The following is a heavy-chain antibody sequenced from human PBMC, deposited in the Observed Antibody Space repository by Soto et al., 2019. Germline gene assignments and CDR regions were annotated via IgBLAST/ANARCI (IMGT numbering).Heavy chain of an antibody. V-gene: IGHV4-39*07. CDR1: GGSISSGDYY. Sequence: PSETLSLTCTVSGGSISSGDYYWGWIRQPPGKGLEWIASVHYTEGTYYNPSLKSRVTISVDTSKNQFSLKLSSVTAADTAVYYCARGELMITFGGVIVIPARRYGMDVWGQGTTVTVSS. CDR3: ARGELMITFGGVIVIPARRYGMDV. J-gene: IGHJ6*02. D-gene: IGHD3-16*02. CDR2: VHYTEGT.